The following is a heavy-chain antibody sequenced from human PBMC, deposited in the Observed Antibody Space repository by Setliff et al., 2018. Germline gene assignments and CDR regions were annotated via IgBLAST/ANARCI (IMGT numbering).Heavy chain of an antibody. CDR3: ARHGLHCTNGICPPPFDP. CDR2: IHYSGST. D-gene: IGHD2-8*01. Sequence: PSETLSLTCTVSGGSIGSNSHYWGWIRQPPGKGLEWIGSIHYSGSTYYNPSLESRVTISVDTSKNQFSLKMTSVTAADTAVYYCARHGLHCTNGICPPPFDPWGQGTLVTVSS. J-gene: IGHJ5*02. CDR1: GGSIGSNSHY. V-gene: IGHV4-39*01.